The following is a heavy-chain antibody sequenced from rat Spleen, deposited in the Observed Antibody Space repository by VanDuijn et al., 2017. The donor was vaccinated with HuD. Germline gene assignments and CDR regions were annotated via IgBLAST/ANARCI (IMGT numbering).Heavy chain of an antibody. D-gene: IGHD1-6*01. CDR3: ATGRMYTTDYPW. Sequence: EVQLVESGGGLVQPGRSLKLSCAASGFTFSNYYMAWVRQAPTKGLEWVASISPSGGSTYYPDSVKGRFTISRDNAKSTQYLQMDSLRSEDTATYYCATGRMYTTDYPWWGQGVMVTVSS. V-gene: IGHV5-27*01. CDR2: ISPSGGST. CDR1: GFTFSNYY. J-gene: IGHJ2*01.